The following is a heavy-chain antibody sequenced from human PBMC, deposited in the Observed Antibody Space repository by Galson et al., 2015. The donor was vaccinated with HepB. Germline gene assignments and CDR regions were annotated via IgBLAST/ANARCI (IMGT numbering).Heavy chain of an antibody. J-gene: IGHJ6*02. CDR1: GFTFSSYA. V-gene: IGHV3-23*01. Sequence: SLRLSCAASGFTFSSYAMSWVRQAPGKGLEWVSAISGSGGSTYYADSVKGRFTISRDNSKNTLYLQMNSLRAEDTAVYYCARDEDYYDSSGYWGWGMDVWGQGTTVTVSS. CDR3: ARDEDYYDSSGYWGWGMDV. CDR2: ISGSGGST. D-gene: IGHD3-22*01.